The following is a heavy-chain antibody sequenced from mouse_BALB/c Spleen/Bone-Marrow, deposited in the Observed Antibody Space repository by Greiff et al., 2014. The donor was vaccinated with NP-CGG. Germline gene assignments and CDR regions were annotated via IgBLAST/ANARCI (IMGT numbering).Heavy chain of an antibody. Sequence: VKLVESGAELAKHGASVKMSCKASGYTFTSYWMHWVKQRPGQGLEWIGYINPSTGYTEYNQKFKDKATLTADKSSSTAYMQLSSLTSEDSAVYYCAREGYYGSPFAYWGQGTLVTVSA. CDR3: AREGYYGSPFAY. CDR2: INPSTGYT. J-gene: IGHJ3*01. V-gene: IGHV1-7*01. D-gene: IGHD1-1*01. CDR1: GYTFTSYW.